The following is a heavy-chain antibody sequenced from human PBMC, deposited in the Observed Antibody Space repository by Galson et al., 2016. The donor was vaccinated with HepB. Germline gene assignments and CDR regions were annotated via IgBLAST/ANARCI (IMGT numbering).Heavy chain of an antibody. CDR3: AKIKGRWVADY. V-gene: IGHV3-23*01. CDR2: ISGSGGNT. J-gene: IGHJ4*02. CDR1: GFSFSRYG. Sequence: SLRLSCAASGFSFSRYGMHWVRQAPRKGLEWVSGISGSGGNTYYADSVKGRFTISRDNSKNTLYLQMNSLRAEDTAVYYCAKIKGRWVADYWGQGTLVTVSS. D-gene: IGHD2-15*01.